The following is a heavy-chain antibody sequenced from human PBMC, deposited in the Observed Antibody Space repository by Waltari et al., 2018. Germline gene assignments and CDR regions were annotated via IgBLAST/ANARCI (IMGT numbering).Heavy chain of an antibody. J-gene: IGHJ3*02. CDR3: ARNQWEGEGNAFDI. D-gene: IGHD1-26*01. CDR1: GGSISSYY. V-gene: IGHV4-59*01. Sequence: QVQLQESGPGLVKPSETLSLTCTVSGGSISSYYWSWIRQPPGKGLEWIGYIYYSGSTNYNPSLNSRVTISVDTSKNQFSLKRSSLTAADTAVYYCARNQWEGEGNAFDIWGQGTMVTVSS. CDR2: IYYSGST.